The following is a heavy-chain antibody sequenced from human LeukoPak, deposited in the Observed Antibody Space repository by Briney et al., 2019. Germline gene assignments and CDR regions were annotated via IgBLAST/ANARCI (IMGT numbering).Heavy chain of an antibody. J-gene: IGHJ4*02. CDR1: GGSISSCY. V-gene: IGHV4-59*12. CDR3: ASPGLRYSSSSGVDY. Sequence: SETLSLTCTVSGGSISSCYWSWIRQPPGKGLEWIGYIYYSGSTNYNPSLKSRVTISVDTSKNQFSLKLSSVTAADTAVYYCASPGLRYSSSSGVDYWGQGTLVTVSS. CDR2: IYYSGST. D-gene: IGHD6-6*01.